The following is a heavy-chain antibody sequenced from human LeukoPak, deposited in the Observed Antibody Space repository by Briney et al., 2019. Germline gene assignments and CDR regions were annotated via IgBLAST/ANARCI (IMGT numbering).Heavy chain of an antibody. J-gene: IGHJ4*02. D-gene: IGHD6-19*01. CDR2: INAGNGNT. CDR3: ARVRAVAAEFDY. CDR1: GYTFTSYA. Sequence: ASVKVSCKASGYTFTSYAMHWVRQAPGQRLEWMGWINAGNGNTKYSQKFQGRVTITRDTSASTAYMELSSLRSEDTAVYYCARVRAVAAEFDYWGQGTLVTVSP. V-gene: IGHV1-3*01.